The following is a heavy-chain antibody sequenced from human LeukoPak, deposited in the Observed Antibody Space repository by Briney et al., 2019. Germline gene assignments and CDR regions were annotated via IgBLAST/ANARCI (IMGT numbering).Heavy chain of an antibody. V-gene: IGHV4-4*07. D-gene: IGHD1-26*01. CDR1: GGSISGYY. J-gene: IGHJ3*02. CDR3: ARSGSYANDAFDI. CDR2: MYLSGNT. Sequence: SQCLSLTLTVSGGSISGYYWSWIRQPAGKGLEWIGRMYLSGNTNYNPSLKSRVTMSPDTSKNQFSLKLSSVTAADTAVYYCARSGSYANDAFDIWDQGTMVTVSS.